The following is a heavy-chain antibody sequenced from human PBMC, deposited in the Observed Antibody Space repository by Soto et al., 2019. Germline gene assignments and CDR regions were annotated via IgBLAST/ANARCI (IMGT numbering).Heavy chain of an antibody. D-gene: IGHD3-3*01. CDR3: ARRTYTIFGVFMPYYYMDV. CDR2: MNPNSGNT. V-gene: IGHV1-8*01. Sequence: QVQLVQSGAEVKKPGASVKVSCKASGYTFTSYDINWVRQATGQGLEWMGWMNPNSGNTGYAQKFQGRVTMTRNTSISTAYMERSSLRAEDTAVYYCARRTYTIFGVFMPYYYMDVWGKGTTVTVSS. CDR1: GYTFTSYD. J-gene: IGHJ6*03.